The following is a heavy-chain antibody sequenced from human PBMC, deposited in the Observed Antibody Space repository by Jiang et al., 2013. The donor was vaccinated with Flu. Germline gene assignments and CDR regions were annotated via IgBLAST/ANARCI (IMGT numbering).Heavy chain of an antibody. D-gene: IGHD3-10*01. CDR1: GYSISSGYY. V-gene: IGHV4-38-2*01. CDR2: MYHSGST. Sequence: TLSLTCGVSGYSISSGYYWGWIRQTPGKGLEWIGSMYHSGSTYYNPSLKSRLTISLDTAKNQFSLQLTSVTAADTAVYYCHRGINFEAFDIWGQGTMVTVFS. CDR3: HRGINFEAFDI. J-gene: IGHJ3*02.